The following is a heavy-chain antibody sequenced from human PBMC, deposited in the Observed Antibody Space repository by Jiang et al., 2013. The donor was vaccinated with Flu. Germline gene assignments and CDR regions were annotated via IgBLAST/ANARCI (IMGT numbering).Heavy chain of an antibody. V-gene: IGHV5-51*01. CDR3: ARLERSYKNYYYYGMDV. CDR2: PGDSDT. Sequence: PGDSDTRYSPSFQGQVTISADKSISTAYLQWSSLKASDTAMYYCARLERSYKNYYYYGMDVWGQGTTVTVSS. D-gene: IGHD1-26*01. J-gene: IGHJ6*02.